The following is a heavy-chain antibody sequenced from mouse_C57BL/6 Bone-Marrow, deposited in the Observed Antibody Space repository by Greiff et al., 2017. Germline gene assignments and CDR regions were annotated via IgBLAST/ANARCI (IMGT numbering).Heavy chain of an antibody. CDR3: AGSNCEGDY. Sequence: QVHVKQSGAELVKPGASVKLSCKASGYTFTSYWMPWVKQRPGQGLEWIGEIDPSDSYTNYNQKFKGKATLTVDTSSSTAYMQLSSLTSEDSAVYYCAGSNCEGDYWGQGTTLTVSS. D-gene: IGHD2-5*01. CDR2: IDPSDSYT. CDR1: GYTFTSYW. V-gene: IGHV1-50*01. J-gene: IGHJ2*01.